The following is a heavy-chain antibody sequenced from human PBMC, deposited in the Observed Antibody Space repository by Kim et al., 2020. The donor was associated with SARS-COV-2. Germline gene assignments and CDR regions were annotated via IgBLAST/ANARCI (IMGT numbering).Heavy chain of an antibody. D-gene: IGHD2-2*01. CDR3: ARSLYCSSTSCFYGMDV. V-gene: IGHV3-48*03. Sequence: VKGRFTISRDTATSSLSLQMNSLRAEDTAVYYCARSLYCSSTSCFYGMDVWGQGTTVTVSS. J-gene: IGHJ6*02.